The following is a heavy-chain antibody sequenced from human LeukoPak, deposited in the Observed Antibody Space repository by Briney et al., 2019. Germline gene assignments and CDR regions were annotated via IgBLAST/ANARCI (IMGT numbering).Heavy chain of an antibody. Sequence: GASVEVSCKESGYTFTRHYMHWVRQAPGQGLEWLGQINPSGSSTGYAQKFQGRVTLTRDTSTSTLYLALSSLRSEDTAVYYCTRESADLKFFDFWGQGTLVTVSS. CDR2: INPSGSST. CDR3: TRESADLKFFDF. J-gene: IGHJ4*02. CDR1: GYTFTRHY. V-gene: IGHV1-46*01.